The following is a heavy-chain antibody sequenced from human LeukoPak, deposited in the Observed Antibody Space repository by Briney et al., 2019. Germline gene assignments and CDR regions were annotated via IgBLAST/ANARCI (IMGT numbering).Heavy chain of an antibody. CDR1: GGTFNTYA. J-gene: IGHJ4*02. D-gene: IGHD2-2*01. Sequence: GSSVKVSCKASGGTFNTYAISWVRQAPGQGLEWMGGIIPIFGTANYAQKFQGRVTMTTDTSTSTAYMEVRSLRSDDTAVYYCARGGLSSRIDYWGQGTLVIVSS. CDR2: IIPIFGTA. V-gene: IGHV1-69*05. CDR3: ARGGLSSRIDY.